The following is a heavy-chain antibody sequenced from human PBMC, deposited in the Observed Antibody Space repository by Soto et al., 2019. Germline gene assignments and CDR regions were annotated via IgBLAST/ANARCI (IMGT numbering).Heavy chain of an antibody. CDR3: ARARRYYYDSSGYYDY. CDR2: IYHSGST. Sequence: ALPWAVAGGPIGRGGYSRGGIRQPLGKGLEWIGYIYHSGSTYYNPSLKSRVTISVDTSKNQFSLKLSSVTAADTAVYYCARARRYYYDSSGYYDYWGQGTLVTVSS. D-gene: IGHD3-22*01. V-gene: IGHV4-30-2*02. J-gene: IGHJ4*02. CDR1: GGPIGRGGYS.